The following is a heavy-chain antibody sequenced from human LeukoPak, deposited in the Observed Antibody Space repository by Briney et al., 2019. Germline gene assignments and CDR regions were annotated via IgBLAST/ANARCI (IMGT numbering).Heavy chain of an antibody. V-gene: IGHV4-4*07. J-gene: IGHJ5*02. CDR2: IYTSGGT. CDR3: ARGGRFDP. Sequence: SETLSLTCTVSGGSISSYYCSWIRQPAGKGLGWIGCIYTSGGTNYNRSLKSRVTMSVATSKNQFSLRLSSVTAADTAVYYCARGGRFDPWGQGTLVTVSS. D-gene: IGHD3-16*01. CDR1: GGSISSYY.